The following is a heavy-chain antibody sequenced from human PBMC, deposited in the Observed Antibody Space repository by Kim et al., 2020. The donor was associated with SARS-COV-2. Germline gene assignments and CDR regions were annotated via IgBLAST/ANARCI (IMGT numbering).Heavy chain of an antibody. V-gene: IGHV3-7*01. CDR3: ARDGELWRSCQDAFGI. J-gene: IGHJ3*02. CDR2: IKQDGNQK. CDR1: GFTFSSYW. D-gene: IGHD1-26*01. Sequence: GGSLRLSCAASGFTFSSYWMNWVRQAPGKGLEWVANIKQDGNQKYYVDSVRGRFTISRDNAKDSLYLHMNSLRAEDTAVYYCARDGELWRSCQDAFGIGG.